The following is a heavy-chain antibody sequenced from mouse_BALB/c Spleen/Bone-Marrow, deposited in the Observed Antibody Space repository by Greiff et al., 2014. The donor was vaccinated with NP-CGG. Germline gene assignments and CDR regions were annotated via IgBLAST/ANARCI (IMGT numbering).Heavy chain of an antibody. V-gene: IGHV1S29*02. D-gene: IGHD4-1*01. CDR2: IYPYNGGT. CDR3: ARLGRDY. CDR1: GYTFTDYN. Sequence: VQLQQSGPELVKPGASVKISCKASGYTFTDYNMHWVKQSHGKSLEWIGYIYPYNGGTGYNQKFKSKATLTVDNSSSTAYMELRSLTSEDSAVYYCARLGRDYWGQGTTLTVSS. J-gene: IGHJ2*01.